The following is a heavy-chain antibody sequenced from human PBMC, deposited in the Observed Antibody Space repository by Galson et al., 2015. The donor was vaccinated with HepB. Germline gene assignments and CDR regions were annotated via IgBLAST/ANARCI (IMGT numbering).Heavy chain of an antibody. CDR2: ISYDGSNK. J-gene: IGHJ5*02. Sequence: SLRLSCAASGFTFSSYAMHWVRQAPGKGLEWVAVISYDGSNKYYADSVKGRFTISRDNSKNTLYLQMNRLRAEDTAVYYCARALDCSSTSCYNWFDPWGQGTLVTVSS. V-gene: IGHV3-30-3*01. CDR3: ARALDCSSTSCYNWFDP. CDR1: GFTFSSYA. D-gene: IGHD2-2*01.